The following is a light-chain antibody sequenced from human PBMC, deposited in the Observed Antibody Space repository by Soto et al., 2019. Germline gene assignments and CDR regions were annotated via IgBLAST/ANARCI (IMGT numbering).Light chain of an antibody. V-gene: IGKV3-20*01. CDR3: QHYGYSQWT. J-gene: IGKJ1*01. Sequence: ETVLTGSPGTLSLSPEERATLSGRASQSISNTFLAWYQQKTGQAPRLLIYGVYTRASGMPDRLSGSGSGTELTLTITRLEPEDSAVYFCQHYGYSQWTCGPGTKVDIK. CDR1: QSISNTF. CDR2: GVY.